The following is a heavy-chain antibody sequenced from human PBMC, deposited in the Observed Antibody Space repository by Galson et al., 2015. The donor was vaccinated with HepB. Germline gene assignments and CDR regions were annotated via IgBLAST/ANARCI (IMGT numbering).Heavy chain of an antibody. Sequence: CKASGYTFTSYYMHWVRQAPGQGLEWMGIINPSGGSTSYAQKFQGRVTMTRDTSTSTVYMELSSLRSEDTAVYYCARSLGTTGPDFDYWGQGTLVTVSS. D-gene: IGHD1-1*01. CDR1: GYTFTSYY. CDR3: ARSLGTTGPDFDY. J-gene: IGHJ4*02. CDR2: INPSGGST. V-gene: IGHV1-46*03.